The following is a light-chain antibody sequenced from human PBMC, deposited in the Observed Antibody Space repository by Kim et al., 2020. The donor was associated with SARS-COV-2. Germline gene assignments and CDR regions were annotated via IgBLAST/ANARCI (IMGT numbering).Light chain of an antibody. V-gene: IGKV3-20*01. CDR2: EAS. J-gene: IGKJ2*01. CDR3: QQSGGSSYT. Sequence: EIVLTQSPGTLSLSPGERATLSCRASQSVGSSFLAWYQQKPGQAPTLLIYEASTRATGIPDRFSGSGSGTDFTLTISRLEPEDFAVYYCQQSGGSSYTFGQGTKLEI. CDR1: QSVGSSF.